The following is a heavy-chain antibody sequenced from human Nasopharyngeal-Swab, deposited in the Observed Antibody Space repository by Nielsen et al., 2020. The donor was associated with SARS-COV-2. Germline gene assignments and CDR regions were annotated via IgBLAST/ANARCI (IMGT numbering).Heavy chain of an antibody. CDR1: GFVFSSYS. D-gene: IGHD6-13*01. CDR2: ISSSSYI. J-gene: IGHJ3*02. V-gene: IGHV3-21*01. CDR3: ARDFRELVGAFDI. Sequence: GESLKISCSASGFVFSSYSMNWVRQAPGKGLEWVSSISSSSYIYYADSVKGRFTISRDNAKNSLYLQMNSLRAEDTAVYYCARDFRELVGAFDIWGQGTMVTVSS.